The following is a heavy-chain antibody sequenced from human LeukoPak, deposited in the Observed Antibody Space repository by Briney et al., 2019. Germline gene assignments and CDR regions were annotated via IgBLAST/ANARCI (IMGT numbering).Heavy chain of an antibody. D-gene: IGHD6-13*01. CDR1: GYTSTNYD. Sequence: ASVKVSCKASGYTSTNYDINWVRQATGQGLEWMGWMNPNSGNTGYAQKFQGRVNMTRNTSISTAYMELSSLRSEDTAVYYCARNGQQVRYFQHWGQGTLVTSPQ. J-gene: IGHJ1*01. CDR3: ARNGQQVRYFQH. V-gene: IGHV1-8*01. CDR2: MNPNSGNT.